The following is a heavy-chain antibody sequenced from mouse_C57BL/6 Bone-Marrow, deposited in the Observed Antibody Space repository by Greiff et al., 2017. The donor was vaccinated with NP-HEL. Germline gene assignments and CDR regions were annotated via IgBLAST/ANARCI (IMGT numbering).Heavy chain of an antibody. CDR2: IYPGSGST. D-gene: IGHD1-1*01. V-gene: IGHV1-55*01. J-gene: IGHJ2*01. CDR1: GYTFTSYW. CDR3: ARALYGSSPYFDY. Sequence: QVQLQQPGAELVKPGASVKMSCKASGYTFTSYWITWVKQRPGQGLEWIGDIYPGSGSTNDNEKFKSKATLTVDTSSSTAYMQLSSLTYEDSAVYYCARALYGSSPYFDYWGQGTTLAVSS.